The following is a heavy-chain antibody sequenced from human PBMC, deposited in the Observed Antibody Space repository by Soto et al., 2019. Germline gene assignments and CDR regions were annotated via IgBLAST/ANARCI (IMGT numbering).Heavy chain of an antibody. CDR3: ARVTTVVRTFDY. CDR1: GGSISSYY. CDR2: IYYSGST. Sequence: SETLSLTCTVSGGSISSYYWSWIRQPPGKGLEWIGYIYYSGSTNYNPSLKSRVTISVDTSKNQFSLKLSSVTAADTAVYYCARVTTVVRTFDYWGQGTLVTVSS. D-gene: IGHD4-17*01. J-gene: IGHJ4*02. V-gene: IGHV4-59*01.